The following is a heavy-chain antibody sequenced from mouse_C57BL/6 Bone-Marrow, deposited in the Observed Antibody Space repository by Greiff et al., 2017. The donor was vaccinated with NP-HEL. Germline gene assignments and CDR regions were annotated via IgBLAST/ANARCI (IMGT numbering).Heavy chain of an antibody. J-gene: IGHJ4*01. D-gene: IGHD4-1*01. CDR2: IRNKANGYTT. V-gene: IGHV7-3*01. Sequence: EVKLMESGGGLVQPGGSLSLSCAASGFTFTDYYMSWVRQPPGKALEWLGFIRNKANGYTTEYSASVMGRFTISRDNYQSILYLQMNALRAEDSATYYCAREELGRYYAMDYWGQGTSVTVSS. CDR1: GFTFTDYY. CDR3: AREELGRYYAMDY.